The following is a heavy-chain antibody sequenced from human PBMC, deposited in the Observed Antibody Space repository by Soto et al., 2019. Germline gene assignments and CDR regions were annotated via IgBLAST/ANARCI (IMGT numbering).Heavy chain of an antibody. CDR1: GFTFSSYA. CDR3: AKGAGANHDDFDI. J-gene: IGHJ3*02. V-gene: IGHV3-23*01. CDR2: ISGSGDST. Sequence: EVQLLESGGGLVQPGGSLRLSCAASGFTFSSYAMNWVRQAPGKGLEWVSTISGSGDSTYYADSVKGRFTIPRDNSKNKLYIQMNSLRAEDTAIYYCAKGAGANHDDFDIWGQGKMVTVSS. D-gene: IGHD3-10*01.